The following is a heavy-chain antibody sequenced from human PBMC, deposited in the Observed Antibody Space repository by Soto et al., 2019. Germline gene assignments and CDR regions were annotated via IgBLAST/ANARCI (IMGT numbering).Heavy chain of an antibody. V-gene: IGHV4-31*03. Sequence: QVQLQESGPGLVKPSQTLSLTCTVSGGSVSSGDYYWSWVRQHPGKGLEWIGYIYYSGTTYYNPSLKSRLTISVDTSKNQFSLKLRSVTAADTAVYYCARLFPQSDYVGGGYHYHFYYWGQGTLVTVSS. CDR1: GGSVSSGDYY. CDR3: ARLFPQSDYVGGGYHYHFYY. J-gene: IGHJ4*02. D-gene: IGHD3-16*02. CDR2: IYYSGTT.